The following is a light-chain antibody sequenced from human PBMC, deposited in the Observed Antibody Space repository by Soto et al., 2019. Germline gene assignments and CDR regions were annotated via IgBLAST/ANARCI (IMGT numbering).Light chain of an antibody. CDR3: SSYTGSSTLV. V-gene: IGLV2-14*01. J-gene: IGLJ2*01. CDR2: DVS. Sequence: QSALTQPASVSGSPGPSITISCTGTSSDVGVYNYVSWYQQHPGKAPKLMIYDVSNRPSGVSNRFSGSKSGNTASLTISGRQAEDEADSFCSSYTGSSTLVFGGGTKLTVL. CDR1: SSDVGVYNY.